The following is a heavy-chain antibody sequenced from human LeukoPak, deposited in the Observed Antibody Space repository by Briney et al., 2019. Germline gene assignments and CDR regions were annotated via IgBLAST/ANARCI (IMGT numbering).Heavy chain of an antibody. CDR2: INPNSGGT. V-gene: IGHV1-2*02. D-gene: IGHD3-10*01. J-gene: IGHJ4*02. CDR1: GYTFTGYY. CDR3: ARVSVQYYYGSGSYYNVYFDY. Sequence: ASVKVSCKASGYTFTGYYMHWVRQAPGQGLEWMGWINPNSGGTNYAQKLQGRVTMTRDTSISTAYMELSRLRSDDTAVYYCARVSVQYYYGSGSYYNVYFDYWGQGTLVTVSS.